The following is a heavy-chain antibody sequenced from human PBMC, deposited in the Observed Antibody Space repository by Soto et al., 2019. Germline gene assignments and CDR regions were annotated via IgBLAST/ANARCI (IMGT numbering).Heavy chain of an antibody. J-gene: IGHJ3*02. D-gene: IGHD3-22*01. CDR1: GASISSYY. Sequence: QVQLQESGPGLVKPSETLSLTCSVSGASISSYYWSWIRQPPGKGLEWLAYIYYSGSTSYNPSLKSRVSISLDTSTNQFSLKLSSVTAADTAVYYCARTYDDSGPNSGGYGFDIWGQGTMVTVSS. V-gene: IGHV4-59*01. CDR3: ARTYDDSGPNSGGYGFDI. CDR2: IYYSGST.